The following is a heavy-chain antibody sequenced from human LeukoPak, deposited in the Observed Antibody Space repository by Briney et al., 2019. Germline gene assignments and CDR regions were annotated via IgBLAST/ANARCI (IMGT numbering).Heavy chain of an antibody. V-gene: IGHV4-59*08. CDR3: ARAPSGSYPYFDY. J-gene: IGHJ4*02. CDR1: GGSISSYY. Sequence: PSETLSLTCTVSGGSISSYYWSWIRQPPGKGLGWIGYIYYSGSTNYNPSLKSRVTISVDTSKNQFSLKLSSVTAADTAVYYCARAPSGSYPYFDYWGQGTLVTVSS. D-gene: IGHD1-26*01. CDR2: IYYSGST.